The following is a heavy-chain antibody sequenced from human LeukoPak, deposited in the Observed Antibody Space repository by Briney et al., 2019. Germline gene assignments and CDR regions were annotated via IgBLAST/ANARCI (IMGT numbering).Heavy chain of an antibody. D-gene: IGHD2-21*02. CDR1: GGSFSGYY. Sequence: SETLSLTCAVYGGSFSGYYWSWIRQPPGKGLEWIGEINHSGSTNYNPSLKSRVTISVDTSKNEFSLKLSSVTAADTAVYYCARARGDPRPLYYYYGMDVWGQGTTVTVSS. CDR2: INHSGST. CDR3: ARARGDPRPLYYYYGMDV. V-gene: IGHV4-34*01. J-gene: IGHJ6*02.